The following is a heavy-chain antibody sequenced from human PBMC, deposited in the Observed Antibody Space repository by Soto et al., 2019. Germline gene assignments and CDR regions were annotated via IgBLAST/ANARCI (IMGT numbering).Heavy chain of an antibody. CDR2: INHSGST. D-gene: IGHD1-7*01. CDR1: GGSFSGYY. J-gene: IGHJ4*02. V-gene: IGHV4-34*01. CDR3: ARGITGTTPFDY. Sequence: QVQLQKWGAGLLKPSETLSLTCAVYGGSFSGYYWSWIRQPPGEGLEWIGEINHSGSTNYNPSLKSRVTISVDTSKNQFSLKLRSVTAADTAVYYCARGITGTTPFDYWGQGTLVTVSS.